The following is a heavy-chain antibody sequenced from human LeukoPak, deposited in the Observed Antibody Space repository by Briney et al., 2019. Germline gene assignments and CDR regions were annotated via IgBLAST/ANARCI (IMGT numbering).Heavy chain of an antibody. D-gene: IGHD5-18*01. CDR3: AKLLRGYSYGSSLGY. V-gene: IGHV3-23*01. CDR1: GFTFSNYA. Sequence: GGSLRLSCAASGFTFSNYAMSWVRQAPGRGLEWVSAISGSGGSTYYADSVKGRFTISRDNSKNTLYLQMNSLRAEDTAVYYCAKLLRGYSYGSSLGYWGQGTLVTVSS. J-gene: IGHJ4*02. CDR2: ISGSGGST.